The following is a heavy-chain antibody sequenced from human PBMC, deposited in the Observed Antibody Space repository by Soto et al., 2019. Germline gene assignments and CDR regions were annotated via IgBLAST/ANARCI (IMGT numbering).Heavy chain of an antibody. CDR2: IIPIFGTA. CDR1: GGTFSSYA. D-gene: IGHD2-2*01. Sequence: QVQLVQSGAEVKKPGSSVKVSCKASGGTFSSYAISWVRQAPGQGLEWMGGIIPIFGTANYAQKFQGRVTITADKSTSTAYMELSSLRSEDTAVYYCAREAVGYCSSTSCYRPGYYYYGMDVWGQGTTVTVSS. V-gene: IGHV1-69*06. CDR3: AREAVGYCSSTSCYRPGYYYYGMDV. J-gene: IGHJ6*02.